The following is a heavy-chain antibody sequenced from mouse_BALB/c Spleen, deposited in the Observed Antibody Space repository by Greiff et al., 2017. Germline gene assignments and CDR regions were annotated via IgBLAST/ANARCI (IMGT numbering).Heavy chain of an antibody. CDR1: GFTFSSFG. J-gene: IGHJ4*01. Sequence: EVHLVESGGGLVQPGGSRKLSCAASGFTFSSFGMHWVRQAPEKGLEWVAYISSGSSTIYYADTVKGRFTISRDNPKNTLFLQMTSLRSEDTAMYYCARAMITSAMDYWGQGTSVTVSS. V-gene: IGHV5-17*02. D-gene: IGHD2-4*01. CDR2: ISSGSSTI. CDR3: ARAMITSAMDY.